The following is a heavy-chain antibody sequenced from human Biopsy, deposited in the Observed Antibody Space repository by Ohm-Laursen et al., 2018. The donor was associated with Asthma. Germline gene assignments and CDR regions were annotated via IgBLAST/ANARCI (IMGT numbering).Heavy chain of an antibody. V-gene: IGHV3-23*01. D-gene: IGHD3-22*01. CDR2: ISGSGGST. J-gene: IGHJ4*02. Sequence: SLRLSCTASAFTFSSYAMSWVRQAPGKGLEWVSAISGSGGSTYYADSVKGRFTISRDNSKNTLYLQMNSLRAEDTAVYYCAKGYYYDSSGFDYWGQGTLVTVSS. CDR1: AFTFSSYA. CDR3: AKGYYYDSSGFDY.